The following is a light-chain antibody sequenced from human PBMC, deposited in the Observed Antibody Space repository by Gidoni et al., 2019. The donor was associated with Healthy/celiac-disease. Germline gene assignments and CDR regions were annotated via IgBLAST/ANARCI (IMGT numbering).Light chain of an antibody. J-gene: IGKJ1*01. Sequence: AIQMTQSPSSLSASVGDRVTITCRASQGIRNDLGWYQQKPGKAPTLLIYAASSLQSGVPSRFSGSGSGTDFTLPLSSLQPEDFATYYCLQDYNYPPTFGQXTKVEIK. V-gene: IGKV1-6*01. CDR3: LQDYNYPPT. CDR2: AAS. CDR1: QGIRND.